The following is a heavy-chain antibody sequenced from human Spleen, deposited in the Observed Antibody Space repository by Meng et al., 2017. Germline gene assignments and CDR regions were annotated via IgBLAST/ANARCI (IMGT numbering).Heavy chain of an antibody. J-gene: IGHJ5*02. CDR1: GCSISSGTYY. V-gene: IGHV4-31*03. D-gene: IGHD3-22*01. Sequence: QVQLQESGPGLVKPSQTLVPPCTVSGCSISSGTYYWGWIRQLPGKGLEWIAYIHYSGSTYYSPSLKSRVTISVDTTKNQLSLKLSSMTAADTAVYYCARYVFDSSSLYSNWFDPWGQGTLVTVSS. CDR3: ARYVFDSSSLYSNWFDP. CDR2: IHYSGST.